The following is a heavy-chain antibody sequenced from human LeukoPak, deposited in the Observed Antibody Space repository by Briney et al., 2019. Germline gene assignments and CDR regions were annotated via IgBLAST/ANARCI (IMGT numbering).Heavy chain of an antibody. D-gene: IGHD6-19*01. Sequence: GGSLRLSCAASGFTFSNYAMNWVRQAPGKGLEWVAVISYDGSNKYYADSVKGRFTISRDNSKNTLYLQMNSLRAEDTAVYYCASRVAGSPFDYWGQGTLVTVSS. J-gene: IGHJ4*02. CDR3: ASRVAGSPFDY. V-gene: IGHV3-30-3*01. CDR2: ISYDGSNK. CDR1: GFTFSNYA.